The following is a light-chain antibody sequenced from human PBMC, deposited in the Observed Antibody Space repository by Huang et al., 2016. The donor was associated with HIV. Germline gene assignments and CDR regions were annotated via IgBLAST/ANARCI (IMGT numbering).Light chain of an antibody. CDR2: GSS. V-gene: IGKV3-15*01. Sequence: EIVLTQSQATLSASQGQRVTLSCRANRSVSTNLTWYQQRQCQAPRLLIYGSSTRAPCIPARFSGSGSGTDFSLTISSLQSEDFAHYYCHQYNNWLLSFGGGTRV. J-gene: IGKJ4*01. CDR1: RSVSTN. CDR3: HQYNNWLLS.